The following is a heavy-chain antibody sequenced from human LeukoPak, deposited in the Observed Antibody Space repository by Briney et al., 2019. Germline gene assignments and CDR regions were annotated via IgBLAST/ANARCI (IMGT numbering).Heavy chain of an antibody. Sequence: GGSLRLSCAASGFTVSSNYMSWVRQAPGKGLEWVSVISGSGGSTYYADSVKGRFTISRDNSKNTLYLQMNSLRAEDTAVYYCAKSLSTVTTAYYYYYMDVWGKGTTVTISS. CDR1: GFTVSSNY. V-gene: IGHV3-23*01. J-gene: IGHJ6*03. CDR3: AKSLSTVTTAYYYYYMDV. CDR2: ISGSGGST. D-gene: IGHD4-17*01.